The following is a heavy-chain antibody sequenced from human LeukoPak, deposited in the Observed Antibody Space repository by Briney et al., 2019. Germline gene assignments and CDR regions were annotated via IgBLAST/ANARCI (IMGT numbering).Heavy chain of an antibody. J-gene: IGHJ6*02. V-gene: IGHV3-30-3*01. D-gene: IGHD2-15*01. CDR1: GFTFSSYA. CDR3: AREPFIVVVVAAISSGLYHGMDV. CDR2: ISYDGSNK. Sequence: GGSLRLSCAASGFTFSSYAMHWVRQAPGKGLEWVAVISYDGSNKYYADSVKGRFTISRDNSKNTLYLQMNSLRAEDTAVYYCAREPFIVVVVAAISSGLYHGMDVWGQGTTVTVSS.